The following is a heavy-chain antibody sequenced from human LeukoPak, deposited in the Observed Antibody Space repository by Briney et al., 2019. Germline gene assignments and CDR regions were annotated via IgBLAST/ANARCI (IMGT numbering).Heavy chain of an antibody. Sequence: SETLSLTCTVSGGSISSGDYYWSWIRQPPGKGLEWIGYIYYSGSTYYDPSLKSRVTISADTSKNQFSLKLSSVTAADTAVYYCARDPGIAVAGTDAFDIWGQGTMVTVSS. CDR2: IYYSGST. CDR1: GGSISSGDYY. J-gene: IGHJ3*02. CDR3: ARDPGIAVAGTDAFDI. D-gene: IGHD6-19*01. V-gene: IGHV4-30-4*08.